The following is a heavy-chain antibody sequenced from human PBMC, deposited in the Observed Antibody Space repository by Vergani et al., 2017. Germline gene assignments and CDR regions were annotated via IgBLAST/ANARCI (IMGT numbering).Heavy chain of an antibody. CDR1: GGSISSSSYY. V-gene: IGHV4-39*01. J-gene: IGHJ5*02. Sequence: QLQLQESGPGLVKPSETLSLTCTVSGGSISSSSYYWGWIRQPPGKGREWIGSIYYSGSTYYNPSLKSRVTISVDTSKHQFSLKLSSVTAADTTVYYRARSIAAAGICWFDPWGQGTLVTVSS. D-gene: IGHD6-13*01. CDR2: IYYSGST. CDR3: ARSIAAAGICWFDP.